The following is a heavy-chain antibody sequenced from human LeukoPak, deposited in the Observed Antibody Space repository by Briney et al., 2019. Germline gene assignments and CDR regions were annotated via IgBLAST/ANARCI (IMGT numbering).Heavy chain of an antibody. J-gene: IGHJ5*02. Sequence: SETLSLTCTVSGGSISSSSYYWGWIRQPPGKGLEWIGSIYYSGSTYYNPSLKSRVTISVDTSKTQFSLKLSSVSAADAGDYYCARDRSHYDILAGGWFDPWGQGTLVTVSS. CDR1: GGSISSSSYY. D-gene: IGHD3-9*01. CDR3: ARDRSHYDILAGGWFDP. CDR2: IYYSGST. V-gene: IGHV4-39*07.